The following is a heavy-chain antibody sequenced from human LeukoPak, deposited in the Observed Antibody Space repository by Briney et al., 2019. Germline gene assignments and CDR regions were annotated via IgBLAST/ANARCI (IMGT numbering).Heavy chain of an antibody. D-gene: IGHD1-26*01. V-gene: IGHV3-21*01. CDR3: AREDVGACPPLDY. CDR2: ISSSSSYI. Sequence: PGGSLRLSCAPSGFTFSSYSMKWVPAAPGEGLECVSSISSSSSYIFHAHSVKGRFPISRDNAKNSLYLQMNSLRSEDTAVYYWAREDVGACPPLDYWGQGTLVTVSS. J-gene: IGHJ4*02. CDR1: GFTFSSYS.